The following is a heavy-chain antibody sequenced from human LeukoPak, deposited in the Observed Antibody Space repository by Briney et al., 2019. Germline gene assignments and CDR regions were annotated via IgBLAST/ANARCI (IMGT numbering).Heavy chain of an antibody. CDR2: ISSSSGTI. Sequence: GGSLRLSCAASGFTFSRYSMNWVRQAPGKGLEWVSYISSSSGTIYYADSVKGRFTISRDNAKNSLYLQMNSLRDEDTAVYYCARGHYYGSGSYYNGGYWGQGTLVTVSS. CDR1: GFTFSRYS. J-gene: IGHJ4*02. V-gene: IGHV3-48*02. CDR3: ARGHYYGSGSYYNGGY. D-gene: IGHD3-10*01.